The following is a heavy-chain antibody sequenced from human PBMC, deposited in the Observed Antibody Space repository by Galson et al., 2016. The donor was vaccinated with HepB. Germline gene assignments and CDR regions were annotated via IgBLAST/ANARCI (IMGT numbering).Heavy chain of an antibody. Sequence: PSLVKPTQTLTLTCTFSGLSLRTRDVGAGWVRQSPGKALEWLALIYWDDDERYSPSLKNRLPITKDTSKNQVVLTMTNIDPLDTGTYYCSRISYTSCRDLCVWYFDFWGRGTLVTVSS. D-gene: IGHD2-15*01. J-gene: IGHJ2*01. CDR1: GLSLRTRDVG. V-gene: IGHV2-5*02. CDR2: IYWDDDE. CDR3: SRISYTSCRDLCVWYFDF.